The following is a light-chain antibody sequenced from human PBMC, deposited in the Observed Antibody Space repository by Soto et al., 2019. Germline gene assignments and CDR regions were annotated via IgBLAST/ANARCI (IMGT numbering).Light chain of an antibody. CDR2: GVS. Sequence: QSALTQPASVSGSPGQSITISCTGTSSDVGGYNYVSWHQQHPGKVPKLMIYGVSYRPSGVSNRFSGSKSGNTASLTISGLQAEDEADYYCSSYATSSTYVFGTGTKLTVL. CDR1: SSDVGGYNY. J-gene: IGLJ1*01. CDR3: SSYATSSTYV. V-gene: IGLV2-14*01.